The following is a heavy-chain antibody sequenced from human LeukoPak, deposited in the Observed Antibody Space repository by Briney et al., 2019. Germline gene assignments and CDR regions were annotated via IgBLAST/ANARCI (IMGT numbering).Heavy chain of an antibody. V-gene: IGHV3-7*01. J-gene: IGHJ4*02. CDR1: GLNFRKSW. D-gene: IGHD7-27*01. CDR2: IKDGGSEK. Sequence: PGGSLRLSCAASGLNFRKSWMTWVRQAPGRGLEWVANIKDGGSEKYYVDSVKRRFTISRDNAKNSLYLQMNSLGAEDTAVYYCSNWGDTWGLDFWGQGILVSVSS. CDR3: SNWGDTWGLDF.